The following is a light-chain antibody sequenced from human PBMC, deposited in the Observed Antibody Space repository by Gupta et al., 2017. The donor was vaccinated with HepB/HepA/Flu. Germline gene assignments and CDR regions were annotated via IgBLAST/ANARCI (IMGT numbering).Light chain of an antibody. CDR1: KLGNKF. J-gene: IGLJ3*02. CDR3: QAWDSGTVV. V-gene: IGLV3-1*01. Sequence: YELPQPPSVSVSPGQTASITCSADKLGNKFVCWYHQRPGQSPVLVIYQDTKRPAGIPERLSGSNSGNTATLTITGTQAADDGSYYCQAWDSGTVVFGGGTKLAVL. CDR2: QDT.